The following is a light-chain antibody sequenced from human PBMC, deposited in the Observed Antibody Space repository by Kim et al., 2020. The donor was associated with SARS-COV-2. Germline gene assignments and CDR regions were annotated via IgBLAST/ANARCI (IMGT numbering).Light chain of an antibody. J-gene: IGKJ4*01. V-gene: IGKV1D-16*01. CDR3: QHSNSYPPT. CDR2: DAS. CDR1: QDISRW. Sequence: ATVGDRGHIPCRGSQDISRWLVWYQQKPGKAPKALIYDASTLQSGVPSRFSGSGSGTDFTLTISTLQPEDFATYYCQHSNSYPPTFGGGTKVDIK.